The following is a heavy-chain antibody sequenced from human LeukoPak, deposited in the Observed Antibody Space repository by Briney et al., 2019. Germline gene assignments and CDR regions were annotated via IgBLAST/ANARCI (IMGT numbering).Heavy chain of an antibody. D-gene: IGHD3-9*01. CDR3: ASLYYDILY. V-gene: IGHV4-59*08. J-gene: IGHJ4*02. CDR2: IYYSGST. CDR1: GGSISSYY. Sequence: SETLSLTCTVSGGSISSYYWSWIRQPPGKGLECIGYIYYSGSTNYNPSLKSRVTISVDTSKNQFSLKLSSVTAADTAVYYCASLYYDILYWGQGTLVTVSS.